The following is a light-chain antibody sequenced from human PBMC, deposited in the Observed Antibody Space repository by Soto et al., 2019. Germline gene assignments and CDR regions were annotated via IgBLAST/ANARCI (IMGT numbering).Light chain of an antibody. CDR2: GAT. CDR3: HLDGLSRSYP. CDR1: QSVSGY. J-gene: IGKJ1*01. Sequence: IGFIQQPDTVSWSTGARATLCDIASQSVSGYLAWYQPKLGQAPRLLIYGATTRATGIQDRFSGSGSGTDFTLTLRHLAPEAYAHYFVHLDGLSRSYPFGQGTKVDIK. V-gene: IGKV3-11*01.